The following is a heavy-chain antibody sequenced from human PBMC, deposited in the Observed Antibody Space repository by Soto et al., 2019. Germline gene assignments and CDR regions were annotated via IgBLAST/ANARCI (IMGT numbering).Heavy chain of an antibody. CDR1: GYTFTSYG. CDR2: ISAYNGNT. J-gene: IGHJ4*02. D-gene: IGHD3-3*01. Sequence: ASVKVSCKASGYTFTSYGISWVRQAPGQGLEWMGWISAYNGNTNYAQKLQGRVTMTTDTSTSTAYMELRSLRSDDTAVYYCARDSDDFWSGYTDYWGQGTLVTVSS. V-gene: IGHV1-18*01. CDR3: ARDSDDFWSGYTDY.